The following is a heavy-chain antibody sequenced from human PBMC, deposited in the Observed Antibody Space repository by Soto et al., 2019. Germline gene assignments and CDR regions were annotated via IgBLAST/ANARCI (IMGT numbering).Heavy chain of an antibody. V-gene: IGHV4-39*01. CDR3: ARQFDCSSTSCYGGFVY. D-gene: IGHD2-2*01. CDR1: GGSISSSSYY. J-gene: IGHJ4*02. CDR2: IYYSGST. Sequence: QLQLQESGPGLVKPSETLSLTCTVSGGSISSSSYYWGWIRQPPGKGLEWIGSIYYSGSTYYNPSLTSLVTISVDTSKNQFSLTLSSVTAADTAVYYCARQFDCSSTSCYGGFVYWGQGTLVTVSS.